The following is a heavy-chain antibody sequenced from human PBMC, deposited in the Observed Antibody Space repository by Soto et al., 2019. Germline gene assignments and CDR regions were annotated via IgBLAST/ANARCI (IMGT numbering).Heavy chain of an antibody. D-gene: IGHD6-13*01. J-gene: IGHJ4*02. Sequence: QVQLQESGPGLVKPSETLSLTCSVSGGSISSYYWGWIRQPPGKGLEWIGNIYYSGGTSYNPSLKSRIPISVDTSKHQFSLKLSSVTAADMAVYYCARDSAAGTGDYDHWGQGILVTVSS. V-gene: IGHV4-59*01. CDR2: IYYSGGT. CDR1: GGSISSYY. CDR3: ARDSAAGTGDYDH.